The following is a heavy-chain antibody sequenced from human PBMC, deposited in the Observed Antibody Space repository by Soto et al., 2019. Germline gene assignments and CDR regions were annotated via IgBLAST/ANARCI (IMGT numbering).Heavy chain of an antibody. CDR1: GGSLNTDSSY. V-gene: IGHV4-61*01. Sequence: PSETLSLTCTVSGGSLNTDSSYWTWVRQPPGGGLEYLGYVYYTVVTNYTPSLKSPVTISLDMSKSQFSLTLSSVSPAATGPYYRARALDSSWYLDLGGRGTLANVSS. CDR2: VYYTVVT. J-gene: IGHJ2*01. CDR3: ARALDSSWYLDL. D-gene: IGHD6-13*01.